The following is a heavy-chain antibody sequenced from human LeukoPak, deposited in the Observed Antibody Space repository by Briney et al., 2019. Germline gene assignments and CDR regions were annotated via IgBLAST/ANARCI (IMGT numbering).Heavy chain of an antibody. CDR3: ARAGTIVVPDY. V-gene: IGHV3-21*05. CDR2: ISTSSLYI. J-gene: IGHJ4*02. Sequence: SSISTSSLYIYYADSVRGRFTISRDNAKNSLYLQMTSLRAEDTAVYYCARAGTIVVPDYWGQGTLVTVSS. D-gene: IGHD2-15*01.